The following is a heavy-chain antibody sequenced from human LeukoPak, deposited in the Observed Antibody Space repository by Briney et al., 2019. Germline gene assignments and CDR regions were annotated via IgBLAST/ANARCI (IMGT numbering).Heavy chain of an antibody. Sequence: GGSLRLSCAASGFTVSSNYMSWVRQAPGKGLEGVSVIYSGGSTYYADSVKGRFTISRDNSKNTLYLQMNSLRAEDTAVYYCARVEPSAGYDSSGFDYWGQGTLVTVSS. CDR2: IYSGGST. CDR3: ARVEPSAGYDSSGFDY. V-gene: IGHV3-66*01. D-gene: IGHD3-22*01. CDR1: GFTVSSNY. J-gene: IGHJ4*02.